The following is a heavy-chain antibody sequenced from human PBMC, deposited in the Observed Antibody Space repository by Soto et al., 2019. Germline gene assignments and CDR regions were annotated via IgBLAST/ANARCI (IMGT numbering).Heavy chain of an antibody. CDR2: IYHSGST. CDR1: GGSISSSNW. V-gene: IGHV4-4*02. D-gene: IGHD6-13*01. CDR3: ASGGRYSSSPY. J-gene: IGHJ4*02. Sequence: QVQLQESGPGLVKPSGTLSLTCAVSGGSISSSNWWSWVRQPPGKGLEWIGEIYHSGSTNYNPSRTSRVTISVDKSTNRFSLKLSSVTAADTAVYYCASGGRYSSSPYWGQGTLVTVSS.